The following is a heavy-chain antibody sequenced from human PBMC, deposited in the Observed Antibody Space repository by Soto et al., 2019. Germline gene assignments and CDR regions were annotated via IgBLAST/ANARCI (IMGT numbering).Heavy chain of an antibody. J-gene: IGHJ5*02. CDR2: IKSKTDGGTT. D-gene: IGHD2-8*01. V-gene: IGHV3-15*01. Sequence: PGGSLRLSCAAAGFTFSNAWMSWVRQAPGKGLEWVGRIKSKTDGGTTDYAAPVKGRFTISRDDSKNTLYLQMNSLKTEDTAVYYCTTDDGYCTNGVCYTPNWFDPWGQGTPAPVYS. CDR1: GFTFSNAW. CDR3: TTDDGYCTNGVCYTPNWFDP.